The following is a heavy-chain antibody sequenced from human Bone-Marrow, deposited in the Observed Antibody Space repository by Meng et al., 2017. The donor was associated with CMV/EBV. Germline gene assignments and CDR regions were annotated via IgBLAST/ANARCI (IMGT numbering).Heavy chain of an antibody. V-gene: IGHV3-21*01. D-gene: IGHD2-15*01. CDR1: GFTFSSYN. Sequence: EYLKIFCAASGFTFSSYNMNWVRQAPGKGLEWVSSISSSSSYIYYADLVKGRFTISRDNAKDSLYLQMNSLRAVDTAVYYCARDASKIYYFDYWGQGTLVTVSS. J-gene: IGHJ4*02. CDR3: ARDASKIYYFDY. CDR2: ISSSSSYI.